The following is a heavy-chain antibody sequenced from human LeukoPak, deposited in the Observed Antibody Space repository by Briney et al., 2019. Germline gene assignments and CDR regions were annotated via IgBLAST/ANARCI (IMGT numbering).Heavy chain of an antibody. J-gene: IGHJ6*02. V-gene: IGHV1-69*01. Sequence: SVKVSCKASGCTFSSYAISWVRQAPGQGLEWMGVIIPIFDSANYAQKFQGRVTITVDESTSTAYMELSSLRSDDTAVYYCARSRGSPLLYCSGGSCYSESYYYYGMDVWGQGTTVTVSS. CDR2: IIPIFDSA. D-gene: IGHD2-15*01. CDR1: GCTFSSYA. CDR3: ARSRGSPLLYCSGGSCYSESYYYYGMDV.